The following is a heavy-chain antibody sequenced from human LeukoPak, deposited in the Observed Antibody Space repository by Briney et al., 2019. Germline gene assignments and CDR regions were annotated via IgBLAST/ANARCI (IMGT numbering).Heavy chain of an antibody. Sequence: ASVKVSCKASGYTFTSYGISWVRQAPGQGLEWMGWINPNSGDTKYAQKFQGRVTMTRDTSISTAYMELSSLRSEDTAVYYCARVGGYSYGYRRPYYYYMDVWGKGTTVTISS. V-gene: IGHV1-2*02. CDR1: GYTFTSYG. D-gene: IGHD5-18*01. CDR3: ARVGGYSYGYRRPYYYYMDV. J-gene: IGHJ6*03. CDR2: INPNSGDT.